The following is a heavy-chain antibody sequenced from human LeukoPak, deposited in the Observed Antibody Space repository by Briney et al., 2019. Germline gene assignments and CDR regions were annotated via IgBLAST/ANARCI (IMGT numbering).Heavy chain of an antibody. V-gene: IGHV3-21*04. Sequence: AGGSLRLSCAASGFTFSSYSMNWVRQAPGKGLEWVSSISSSSSYIYYADSVKGRFTISRDNAKNTQYLQMNSLKTEDTAVYYCTYSSGGEGDFDYWGQGTLVTVSS. CDR2: ISSSSSYI. CDR3: TYSSGGEGDFDY. CDR1: GFTFSSYS. J-gene: IGHJ4*02. D-gene: IGHD6-19*01.